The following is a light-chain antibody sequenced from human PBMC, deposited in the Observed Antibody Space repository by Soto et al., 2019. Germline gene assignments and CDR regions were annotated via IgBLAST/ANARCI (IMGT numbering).Light chain of an antibody. CDR3: QHFNNYPT. J-gene: IGKJ5*01. V-gene: IGKV1-39*01. Sequence: DIQMTQSPSSLAAFVGDRVPITCRASQSVSNYLHWYQQKPGKAPKLIIYAASSLQGGVPSRFSGSGSGTDFTLTISSLQPEDFATYYCQHFNNYPTFGQGTRLEIK. CDR2: AAS. CDR1: QSVSNY.